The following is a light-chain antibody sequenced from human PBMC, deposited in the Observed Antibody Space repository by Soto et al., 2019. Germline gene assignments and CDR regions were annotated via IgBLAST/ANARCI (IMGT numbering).Light chain of an antibody. CDR1: QNIRNY. CDR3: QQSYTAVYT. V-gene: IGKV1-39*01. J-gene: IGKJ3*01. CDR2: GAS. Sequence: DIQMTQSPSSLSASVGDRVTITCRASQNIRNYLNWYQQKPGKAPNLLIYGASSLQSGVPSRFSGSGSETDFTLTINNLQPEDFATYYCQQSYTAVYTFGPGTKVYIK.